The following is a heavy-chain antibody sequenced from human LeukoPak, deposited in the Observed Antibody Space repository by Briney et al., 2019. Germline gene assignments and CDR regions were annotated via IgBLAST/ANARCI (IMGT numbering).Heavy chain of an antibody. CDR1: GYTFTSYA. Sequence: ASVKVSCKASGYTFTSYAMNWVRQAPGQGLEWMGWINTNTGNPTYAQGFTGRFVLSLDTSVSTAYLQISSLKADDTAVYYCARDRGTSEWELPRFYYWGQGTLVTVSS. D-gene: IGHD1-26*01. V-gene: IGHV7-4-1*02. CDR2: INTNTGNP. CDR3: ARDRGTSEWELPRFYY. J-gene: IGHJ4*02.